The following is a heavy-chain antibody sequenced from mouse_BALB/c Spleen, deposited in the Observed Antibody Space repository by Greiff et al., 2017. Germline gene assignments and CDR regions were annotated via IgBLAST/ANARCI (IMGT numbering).Heavy chain of an antibody. J-gene: IGHJ2*01. V-gene: IGHV1S127*01. CDR2: IDPSDSET. Sequence: QVQLQQSGPQLVRPGASVKISCKASGYSFTSYWMHWVKQRPGQGLEWIGMIDPSDSETRLNQKFKDKATLTVDKSSSTAYMQLSSPTSEDSAVYYCARRNYDYFHYWGQGTTLTVSS. D-gene: IGHD1-1*02. CDR1: GYSFTSYW. CDR3: ARRNYDYFHY.